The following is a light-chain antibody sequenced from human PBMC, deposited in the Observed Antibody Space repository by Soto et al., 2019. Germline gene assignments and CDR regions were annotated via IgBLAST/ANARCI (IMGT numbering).Light chain of an antibody. V-gene: IGLV1-47*02. J-gene: IGLJ1*01. CDR2: SNN. CDR3: AAWDDSLSGYV. CDR1: SSNIGSNY. Sequence: QSVLTQPPSASGTPGQRVTISCSGSSSNIGSNYVYWYRQLPGTAPKLLIYSNNQRPSGVPDRFSGSKSGTSASLAISGLRSEDEADYYCAAWDDSLSGYVFGTGTKVTV.